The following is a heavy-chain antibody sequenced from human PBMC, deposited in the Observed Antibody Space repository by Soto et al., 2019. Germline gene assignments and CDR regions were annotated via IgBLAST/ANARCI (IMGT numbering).Heavy chain of an antibody. CDR3: ARGHSGYDLYYYYYGMDV. CDR1: GFTFSSYG. D-gene: IGHD5-12*01. J-gene: IGHJ6*02. Sequence: LRLSCAASGFTFSSYGMHWVRQAPGKGLEWVAVIWYDGSNKYYADSVKGRFTISRDNSKNTLYLQMNSLRAEDTAVYYCARGHSGYDLYYYYYGMDVWVQGTTVTVSS. CDR2: IWYDGSNK. V-gene: IGHV3-33*01.